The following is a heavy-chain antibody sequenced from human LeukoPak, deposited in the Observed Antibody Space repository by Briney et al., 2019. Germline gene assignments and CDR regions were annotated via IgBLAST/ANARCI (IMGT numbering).Heavy chain of an antibody. J-gene: IGHJ4*02. CDR3: AREGNWDIFDY. D-gene: IGHD2-15*01. Sequence: GGSLRLSCAASGFTIRGFDVNWVRQAPRKGLEWISYISSSGSPIYYADSVKGRFTISRDNAKDSLYLQMNSLRAEDTAVYFCAREGNWDIFDYWVQGTLVTVSS. CDR2: ISSSGSPI. V-gene: IGHV3-48*03. CDR1: GFTIRGFD.